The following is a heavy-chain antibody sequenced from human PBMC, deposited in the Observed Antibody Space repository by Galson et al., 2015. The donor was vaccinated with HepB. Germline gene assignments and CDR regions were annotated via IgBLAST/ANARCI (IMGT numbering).Heavy chain of an antibody. CDR3: ARDRCSSGSCYYFDY. D-gene: IGHD2-15*01. J-gene: IGHJ4*02. CDR1: GFTVSSNY. Sequence: SLRLSCAASGFTVSSNYMTWVRQAPGKGLECVSVIYSGVSAYYADSVKGRFTISRDNSKNTLYLQMNSLRAEDTAVYYCARDRCSSGSCYYFDYWGQGTLVTVSS. V-gene: IGHV3-53*05. CDR2: IYSGVSA.